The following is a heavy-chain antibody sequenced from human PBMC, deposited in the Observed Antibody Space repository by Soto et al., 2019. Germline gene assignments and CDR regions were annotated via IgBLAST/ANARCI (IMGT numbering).Heavy chain of an antibody. J-gene: IGHJ4*02. CDR3: AKDKFYGDYAFYYFDY. Sequence: GGSLRLSCAASGFTFDDYAMHWVRQVPGKGLEWVSGITWNSSSLGYADSVKGRFTISRDNAKNSLYLQMTSLRAEDTALYYCAKDKFYGDYAFYYFDYWGQGALVTVSS. V-gene: IGHV3-9*01. D-gene: IGHD4-17*01. CDR2: ITWNSSSL. CDR1: GFTFDDYA.